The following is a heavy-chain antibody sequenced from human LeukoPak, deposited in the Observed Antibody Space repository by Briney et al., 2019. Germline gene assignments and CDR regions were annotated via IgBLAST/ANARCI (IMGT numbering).Heavy chain of an antibody. Sequence: PSETLSLTCTVSGGSISSSDYYWGWIRQPPGKGLEWIGRVYYGGSTYYNPSLKRGVTISADASKKQFSLKLTSVTAADTAVYFCARHYDISRYYYSFDYWGQGTLVTVSS. V-gene: IGHV4-39*01. CDR2: VYYGGST. CDR1: GGSISSSDYY. J-gene: IGHJ4*02. CDR3: ARHYDISRYYYSFDY. D-gene: IGHD3-22*01.